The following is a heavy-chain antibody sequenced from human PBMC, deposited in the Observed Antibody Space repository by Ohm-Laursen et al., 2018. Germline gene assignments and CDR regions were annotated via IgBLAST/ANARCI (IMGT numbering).Heavy chain of an antibody. J-gene: IGHJ4*02. CDR1: GGTFSSYA. Sequence: ASVKVSCKTSGGTFSSYAISWVRQAPGQGLEWMGGIIPIFGTANYAQKFQGRVTITADESTSTAYMELSSLRSEDTAVYYCARALYYYGSETPPADYWGQGTLVTVSS. V-gene: IGHV1-69*13. D-gene: IGHD3-10*01. CDR3: ARALYYYGSETPPADY. CDR2: IIPIFGTA.